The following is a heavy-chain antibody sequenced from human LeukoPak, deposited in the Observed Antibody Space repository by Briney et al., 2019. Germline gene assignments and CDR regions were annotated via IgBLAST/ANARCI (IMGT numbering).Heavy chain of an antibody. Sequence: GGSLRLSCAASGFTFSDSWMHWVRQAPGEGLVWVSRINSDGSITIYADSVKGRFTISRDNAKNTLNLQMNSLRAEDTAVYYCAKDPIDYGDYFARYGMDVWGQGTTVTVSS. CDR3: AKDPIDYGDYFARYGMDV. CDR2: INSDGSIT. D-gene: IGHD4-17*01. CDR1: GFTFSDSW. V-gene: IGHV3-74*01. J-gene: IGHJ6*02.